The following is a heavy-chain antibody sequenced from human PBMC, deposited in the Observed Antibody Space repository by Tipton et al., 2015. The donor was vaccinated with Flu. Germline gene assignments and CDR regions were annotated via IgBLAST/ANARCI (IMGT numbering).Heavy chain of an antibody. CDR2: ISSTSSHI. V-gene: IGHV3-21*04. Sequence: GSLRLSCVASGFTLSSYTMNWVRQAPGKGLEWVSSISSTSSHISYADSVKGRFTISRDNSRNTLFLQMNSLRAEDTAVYYCVKEGAIRGDFDYWGQGTLVTVSS. D-gene: IGHD3-10*01. J-gene: IGHJ4*02. CDR3: VKEGAIRGDFDY. CDR1: GFTLSSYT.